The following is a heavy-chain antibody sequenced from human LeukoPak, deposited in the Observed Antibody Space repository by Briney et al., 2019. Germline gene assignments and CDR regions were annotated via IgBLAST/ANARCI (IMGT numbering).Heavy chain of an antibody. Sequence: ASVKVSCKASGYTFTSYGISWVRQAPGQGLEWMGWISAYNGNTNYAQRLQGRVTMTTDTSTSTAYMELRSLRPDDTAVYYCARDSGSADTAMADFDYWGQGTLVTVSS. CDR1: GYTFTSYG. D-gene: IGHD5-18*01. CDR3: ARDSGSADTAMADFDY. CDR2: ISAYNGNT. J-gene: IGHJ4*02. V-gene: IGHV1-18*01.